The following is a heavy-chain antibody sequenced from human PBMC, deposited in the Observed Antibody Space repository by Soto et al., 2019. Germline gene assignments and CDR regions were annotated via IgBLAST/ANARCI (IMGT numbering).Heavy chain of an antibody. Sequence: HLMESGGGLVEPGGSLRLSCAASGFIFTNAWLNWVRQAPGKGLEWVGRIKSLSVGGTTDYAASVRGRFTISRDDAKNTVFVQMSSLKIEDTAVYFCTTDLPDNWFDPWGQGTLVTVSS. J-gene: IGHJ5*02. CDR1: GFIFTNAW. V-gene: IGHV3-15*01. CDR3: TTDLPDNWFDP. CDR2: IKSLSVGGTT.